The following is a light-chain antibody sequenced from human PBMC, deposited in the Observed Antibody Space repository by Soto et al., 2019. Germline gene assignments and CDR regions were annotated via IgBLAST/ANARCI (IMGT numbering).Light chain of an antibody. Sequence: ILLTQSPSSLSASVVDRFTITCLASQGIDTSLAWYQPKPGKAPKLLIYAASNFQSGVPSRFSDSGSGTHFTLTISSLQPEDFATYYCQQINSYPRINCGQGTRREIK. J-gene: IGKJ5*01. CDR3: QQINSYPRIN. CDR2: AAS. CDR1: QGIDTS. V-gene: IGKV1-9*01.